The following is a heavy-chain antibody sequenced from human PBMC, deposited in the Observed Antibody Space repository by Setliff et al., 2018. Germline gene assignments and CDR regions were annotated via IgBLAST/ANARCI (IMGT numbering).Heavy chain of an antibody. V-gene: IGHV4-34*01. D-gene: IGHD4-17*01. CDR3: ARVNYGGNSHGY. J-gene: IGHJ4*02. Sequence: PSETLSLTCAVYGGSFSGYYWSWIRQPPGKGLEWIGEINHSGSTNYNPSLKSRVTISVDTSKNQFSLKLSSVTAADTAVYYCARVNYGGNSHGYWGQGTLVTVSS. CDR2: INHSGST. CDR1: GGSFSGYY.